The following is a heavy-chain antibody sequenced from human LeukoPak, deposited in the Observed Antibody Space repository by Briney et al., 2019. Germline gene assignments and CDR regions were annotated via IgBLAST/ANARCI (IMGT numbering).Heavy chain of an antibody. J-gene: IGHJ4*02. Sequence: SGPTLVKPTQTLTLTCTFSGFSLTTSGVGVGWIRQPPGKALEWLSLIYWDDDYRYSPSLRSRLTITKDTSKNQVFLTMTNMDPVDTATYFCAHRSAHSSSWPQTFDYWGQGTLVTVSS. V-gene: IGHV2-5*02. CDR1: GFSLTTSGVG. D-gene: IGHD6-13*01. CDR3: AHRSAHSSSWPQTFDY. CDR2: IYWDDDY.